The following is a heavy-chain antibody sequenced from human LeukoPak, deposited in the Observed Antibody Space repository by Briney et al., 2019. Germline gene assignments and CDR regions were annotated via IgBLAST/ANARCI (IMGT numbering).Heavy chain of an antibody. CDR2: IYTSGST. Sequence: SETLSLTCTVSGGSISSGSYYWSWIRQPAGKGLEWIGRIYTSGSTNYNPSLKSRVTISVDTSKNQFSLKLSSVTAADTAVYYCARAEGATRWADYWGQGTLVTVSS. CDR1: GGSISSGSYY. V-gene: IGHV4-61*02. CDR3: ARAEGATRWADY. D-gene: IGHD1-26*01. J-gene: IGHJ4*02.